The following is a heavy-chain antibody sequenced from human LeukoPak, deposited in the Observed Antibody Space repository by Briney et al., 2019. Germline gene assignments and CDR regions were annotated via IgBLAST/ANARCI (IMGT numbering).Heavy chain of an antibody. CDR2: IKQDGSEK. J-gene: IGHJ4*02. D-gene: IGHD4-17*01. CDR3: ARDPDYGDYVNYFAY. V-gene: IGHV3-7*01. Sequence: PGGSLRLSCAASGFTFSSYWMSWVRQAPGKGLEWVANIKQDGSEKYYVDSVKGRFTISRDNAKNSLYLQMNSLRAEDTAVYYCARDPDYGDYVNYFAYWGQGTLVTVSS. CDR1: GFTFSSYW.